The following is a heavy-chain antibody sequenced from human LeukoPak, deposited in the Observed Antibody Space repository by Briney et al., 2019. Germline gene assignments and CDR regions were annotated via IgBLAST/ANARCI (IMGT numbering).Heavy chain of an antibody. CDR3: ANDCSSTSCQPYYYYYGMDV. V-gene: IGHV1-69*13. CDR2: IIPIFGTA. D-gene: IGHD2-2*01. Sequence: ASVKVSCTASGGTFSSYAISWVRQAPGQGLEWMGGIIPIFGTANYAQKFQGRVTITADESTSTAYMELSSLRSEDTAVYYCANDCSSTSCQPYYYYYGMDVWGQGTTVTVSS. J-gene: IGHJ6*02. CDR1: GGTFSSYA.